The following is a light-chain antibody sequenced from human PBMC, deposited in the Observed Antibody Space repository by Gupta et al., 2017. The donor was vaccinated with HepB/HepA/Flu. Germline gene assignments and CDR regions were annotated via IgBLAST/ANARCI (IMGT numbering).Light chain of an antibody. CDR2: DVS. J-gene: IGLJ1*01. Sequence: QSALTQPASVSGSPGQSITISCTGTSSDVGGYNYVSWYQQHPGKAPKFMIYDVSNRPSGVSNRLSGSKSGNTASLTISGLQAEDEADYYCSSYRSSSTPVGVFGTGTKVTVL. CDR1: SSDVGGYNY. CDR3: SSYRSSSTPVGV. V-gene: IGLV2-14*01.